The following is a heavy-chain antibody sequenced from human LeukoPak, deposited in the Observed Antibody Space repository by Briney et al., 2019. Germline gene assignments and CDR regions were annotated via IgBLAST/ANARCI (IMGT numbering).Heavy chain of an antibody. J-gene: IGHJ4*02. CDR2: INPNSGGT. CDR3: ARGIAARPDY. CDR1: GHTLTGYY. Sequence: GASVKVSCMPYGHTLTGYYMEWVRQAPGQGLEWMGRINPNSGGTKYEKKLKGRVTMNRDTSISTAYMELSRLRSDDTAVYYCARGIAARPDYWGQGTLVTVSS. D-gene: IGHD6-6*01. V-gene: IGHV1-2*06.